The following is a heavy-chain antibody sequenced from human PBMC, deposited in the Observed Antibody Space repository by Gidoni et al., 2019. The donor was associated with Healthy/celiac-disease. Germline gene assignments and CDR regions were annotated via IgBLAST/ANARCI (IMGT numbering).Heavy chain of an antibody. D-gene: IGHD3-22*01. V-gene: IGHV3-7*01. CDR3: ARDSHYYDSSGYYDDY. CDR2: IKQDGREK. J-gene: IGHJ4*02. CDR1: GFTFSRYW. Sequence: EVQLVESGGGLVQPGGSLSLSCAASGFTFSRYWMSWVRQAQGKGLEWRANIKQDGREKYYVDSVKGRFTMSRDNAKNSLYLQRNSLRAEDTAVYYCARDSHYYDSSGYYDDYWGQGTLVTVSS.